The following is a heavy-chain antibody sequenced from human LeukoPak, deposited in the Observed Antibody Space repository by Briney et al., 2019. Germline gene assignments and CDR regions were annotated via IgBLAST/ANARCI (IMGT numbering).Heavy chain of an antibody. CDR3: AKDSGGIVVVPAAKGVDY. V-gene: IGHV3-30*02. D-gene: IGHD2-2*01. J-gene: IGHJ4*02. CDR1: GFSLSRNG. Sequence: GGSLRLSCATSGFSLSRNGMHWVRQAPGQGLEWVAFILSDGSYEYYADSVKGRFTISRDTSRNTLFLQMNSLRTEDTAVYYCAKDSGGIVVVPAAKGVDYWGQGTLVTVSS. CDR2: ILSDGSYE.